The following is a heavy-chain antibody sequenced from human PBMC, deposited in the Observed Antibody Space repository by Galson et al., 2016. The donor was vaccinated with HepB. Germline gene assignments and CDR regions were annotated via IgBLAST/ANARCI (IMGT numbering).Heavy chain of an antibody. V-gene: IGHV3-23*01. D-gene: IGHD4-23*01. CDR2: ISGSGGST. Sequence: SLRLSCAASGFTFNSYTMSWVRQAPGKGLEWVAGISGSGGSTYYAGSVKGRFSISRDNSKNTVFLQMNRLRAEDTAVYYCAKDWGGSTVVTHEIDYWGQGTLVTVSS. J-gene: IGHJ4*02. CDR3: AKDWGGSTVVTHEIDY. CDR1: GFTFNSYT.